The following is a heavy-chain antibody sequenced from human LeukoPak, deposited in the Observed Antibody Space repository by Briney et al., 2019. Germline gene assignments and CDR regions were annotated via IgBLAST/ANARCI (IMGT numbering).Heavy chain of an antibody. Sequence: SETLSLTCAVYGGSFSGYCWSWIRQPPGKGLEWFGEINHSGSTNYNPSLKSRVTISVDTSKNQFSLKLSSVTAADTAVYYCARGRRSYGPNYYYYYYMDVWGKGTTVTVSS. V-gene: IGHV4-34*01. CDR3: ARGRRSYGPNYYYYYYMDV. CDR1: GGSFSGYC. D-gene: IGHD5-18*01. CDR2: INHSGST. J-gene: IGHJ6*03.